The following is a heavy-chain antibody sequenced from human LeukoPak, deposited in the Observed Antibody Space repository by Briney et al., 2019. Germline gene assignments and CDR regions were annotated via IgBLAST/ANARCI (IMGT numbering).Heavy chain of an antibody. J-gene: IGHJ6*04. D-gene: IGHD3-10*02. CDR2: ISSSGSTI. CDR1: GFTFSNYW. CDR3: AELGITMIGGV. Sequence: GGSLRLSCAASGFTFSNYWMSWVRQAPGNGLEWVSYISSSGSTIYYADSVKGRFTISRDNAKNSLYLQMNSLRAEDTAVYYCAELGITMIGGVWGKGTTVTISS. V-gene: IGHV3-48*03.